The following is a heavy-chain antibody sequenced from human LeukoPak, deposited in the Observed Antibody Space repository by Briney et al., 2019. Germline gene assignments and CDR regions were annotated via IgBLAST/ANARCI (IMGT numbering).Heavy chain of an antibody. J-gene: IGHJ4*02. CDR3: ARGLFGGFAAAPFDH. Sequence: ASVKVSCKAPGGTFDNYAVSWVREAPGLGLEWMGRIIPMLGKTNSAQKFQDRVTITADTSTGTAYMELTNLRSDDTAVYFCARGLFGGFAAAPFDHWGQGTLVTVS. D-gene: IGHD2-2*01. CDR1: GGTFDNYA. V-gene: IGHV1-69*04. CDR2: IIPMLGKT.